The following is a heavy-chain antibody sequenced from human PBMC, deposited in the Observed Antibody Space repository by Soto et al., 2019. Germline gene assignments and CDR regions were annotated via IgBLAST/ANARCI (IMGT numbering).Heavy chain of an antibody. CDR1: GASLAGYY. CDR3: VRDATKNLRDGLDP. Sequence: SETLSLTSNVSGASLAGYYWSCIRHPPWKGLEWIGLIYATGSTDYNPSLKSRLTMSVDMCKKQLSLTLRSVTAADTAMYYRVRDATKNLRDGLDPWGQG. V-gene: IGHV4-4*07. J-gene: IGHJ5*02. CDR2: IYATGST. D-gene: IGHD3-3*01.